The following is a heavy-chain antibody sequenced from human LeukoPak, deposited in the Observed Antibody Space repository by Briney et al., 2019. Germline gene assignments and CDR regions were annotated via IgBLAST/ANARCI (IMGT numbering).Heavy chain of an antibody. J-gene: IGHJ4*02. V-gene: IGHV1-18*01. CDR3: ARFAVHRRITVAGQFGLDY. D-gene: IGHD6-19*01. CDR2: ISAYNGNT. Sequence: ASVKVSCKASGYTFTSYGISWVRQAPGQGLEWMGWISAYNGNTNYAQKLQGRVTMTPGTATSTAYMELSSLRSEDTAVYYCARFAVHRRITVAGQFGLDYWGQGTLVSLSS. CDR1: GYTFTSYG.